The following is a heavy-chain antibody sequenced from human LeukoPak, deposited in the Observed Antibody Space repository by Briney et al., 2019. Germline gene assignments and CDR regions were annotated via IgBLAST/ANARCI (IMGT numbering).Heavy chain of an antibody. CDR1: GGSITSYY. J-gene: IGHJ4*02. Sequence: PSETLSLTCTVFGGSITSYYWSWIRQPPGKGLEWIGSIYYSGSTNYNPSLKSRVTISVDTSKNQFSLKLSSVTAADTALYYCARENGYRYDYWGQGTLVTVSS. CDR2: IYYSGST. V-gene: IGHV4-59*01. D-gene: IGHD5-18*01. CDR3: ARENGYRYDY.